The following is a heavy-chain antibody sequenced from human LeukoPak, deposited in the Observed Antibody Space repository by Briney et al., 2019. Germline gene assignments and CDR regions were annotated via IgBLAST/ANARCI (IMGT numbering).Heavy chain of an antibody. Sequence: KASETLSLTCSVSGASITTYYWNWLRQSPGKGLEWIGYMYHTGTSDYNPSLQSRVTISLDTPNNKVSLTLTSVTAADTAVYYCATTRGYSTNDAFDIWGQGTRVTVSS. CDR2: MYHTGTS. CDR1: GASITTYY. J-gene: IGHJ3*02. D-gene: IGHD5-18*01. V-gene: IGHV4-59*01. CDR3: ATTRGYSTNDAFDI.